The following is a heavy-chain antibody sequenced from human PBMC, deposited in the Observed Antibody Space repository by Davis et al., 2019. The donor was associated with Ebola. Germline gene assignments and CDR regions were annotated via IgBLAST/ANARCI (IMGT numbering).Heavy chain of an antibody. CDR2: ISGSGGST. V-gene: IGHV3-23*01. CDR1: GFTFSSYA. Sequence: GESLKISCAASGFTFSSYAMSWVRQAPGKGLEWVSAISGSGGSTYYADSVKGRFTISRDNSKNTLYLQMNSLSAEDTAVYYCGKEYSGSYYAFDYWGQGTLVTVSS. D-gene: IGHD1-26*01. CDR3: GKEYSGSYYAFDY. J-gene: IGHJ4*02.